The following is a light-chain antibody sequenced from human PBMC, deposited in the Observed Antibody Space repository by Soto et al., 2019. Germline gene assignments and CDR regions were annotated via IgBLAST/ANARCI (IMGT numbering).Light chain of an antibody. CDR2: GAS. CDR1: QRVSSN. Sequence: EIVMTQSPATLSVSPGERATLSCRASQRVSSNLAWYQQKPGQAPRLLIYGASTRATGIPARFSGSASGTEFTLTISSLQSEDFAVYYCQHYNNWPFTFGPETKVDIK. V-gene: IGKV3-15*01. J-gene: IGKJ3*01. CDR3: QHYNNWPFT.